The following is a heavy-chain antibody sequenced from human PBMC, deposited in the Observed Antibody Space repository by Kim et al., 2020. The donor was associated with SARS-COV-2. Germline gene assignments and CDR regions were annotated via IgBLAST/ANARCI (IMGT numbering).Heavy chain of an antibody. CDR2: FNNIVTSA. CDR1: GFNFSSYA. J-gene: IGHJ4*02. Sequence: GGSLRLSCVGSGFNFSSYALSWVRQAPGKGLEWVSGFNNIVTSAFYIDSVKGRFITSRDNSKNTLYLQMNNVRVEDTALYYCTKGGVNWGQGTTVTVSS. D-gene: IGHD3-16*01. V-gene: IGHV3-23*05. CDR3: TKGGVN.